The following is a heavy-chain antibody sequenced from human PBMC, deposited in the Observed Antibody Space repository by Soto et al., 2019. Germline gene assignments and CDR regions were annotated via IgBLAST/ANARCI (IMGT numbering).Heavy chain of an antibody. CDR3: ARDGGSGMDV. D-gene: IGHD3-16*01. V-gene: IGHV1-3*02. CDR2: SNAGNGYT. J-gene: IGHJ6*02. CDR1: GYTFTTYS. Sequence: VKVSCKASGYTFTTYSMHWVRQAPGHRLEWMGWSNAGNGYTQYSQDFQGRVTITRDTSASTAYMELSSLRSEDMAVYYCARDGGSGMDVWGQGTTVTVSS.